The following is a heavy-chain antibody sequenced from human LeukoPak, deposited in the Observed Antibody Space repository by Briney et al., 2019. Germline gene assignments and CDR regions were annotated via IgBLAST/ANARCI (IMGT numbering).Heavy chain of an antibody. CDR3: AKKTIFWSGYSYFDY. Sequence: GGSLRLFCAASGFTFSSYAMSWVRQAPGKGLEWVLAISGSGGSTYYADSVKGRFTISRDNSKNTLYLQMNSLRAEDTAVYYCAKKTIFWSGYSYFDYWGQGTLVTVSS. V-gene: IGHV3-23*01. CDR1: GFTFSSYA. CDR2: ISGSGGST. J-gene: IGHJ4*02. D-gene: IGHD3-3*01.